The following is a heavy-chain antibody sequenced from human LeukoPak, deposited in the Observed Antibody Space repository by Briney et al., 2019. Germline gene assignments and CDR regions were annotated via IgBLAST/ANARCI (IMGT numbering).Heavy chain of an antibody. Sequence: ESGGSLRLSCAASGFTFSSCAMSWVRQAPGKGLEWVSAISGSGGSTYYADSVKGRFTISRDNSKNTLYLQMNSLRAEDTGVYYCAKTHDSSGYEYFDYWGRGTLVTVSS. D-gene: IGHD3-22*01. V-gene: IGHV3-23*01. CDR2: ISGSGGST. CDR3: AKTHDSSGYEYFDY. CDR1: GFTFSSCA. J-gene: IGHJ4*02.